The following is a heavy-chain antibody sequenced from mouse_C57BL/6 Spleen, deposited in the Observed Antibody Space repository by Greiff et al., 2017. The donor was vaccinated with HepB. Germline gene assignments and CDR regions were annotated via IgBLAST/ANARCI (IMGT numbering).Heavy chain of an antibody. J-gene: IGHJ3*01. CDR3: TYYSNLWFAY. V-gene: IGHV14-4*01. Sequence: EVKVVESGAELVRPGASIKLSCTASGFNIKDDYMHWVKQRPEQGLEWIGWIDPENGDTEYASKFQGKATITADTSSNTAYLQLSSLTSEDTAVYYCTYYSNLWFAYWGQGTLVTVSA. CDR1: GFNIKDDY. D-gene: IGHD2-5*01. CDR2: IDPENGDT.